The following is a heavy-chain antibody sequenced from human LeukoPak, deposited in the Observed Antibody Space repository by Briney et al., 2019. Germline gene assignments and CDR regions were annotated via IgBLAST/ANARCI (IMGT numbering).Heavy chain of an antibody. CDR3: ASLKNPVRGDYEFHYWYFDL. Sequence: SQTLSLTCAVSGGSISSGGYSWSWIRQPPGKGLEWIGYIYHSGSTYYNPSLKSRVTISVDRSKNQFSLKLSSVTAADTAVYYCASLKNPVRGDYEFHYWYFDLWGRGTLVTVSS. D-gene: IGHD4-17*01. J-gene: IGHJ2*01. CDR1: GGSISSGGYS. V-gene: IGHV4-30-2*01. CDR2: IYHSGST.